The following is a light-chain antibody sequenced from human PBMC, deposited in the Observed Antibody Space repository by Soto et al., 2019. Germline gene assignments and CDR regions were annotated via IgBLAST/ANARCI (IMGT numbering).Light chain of an antibody. V-gene: IGLV2-14*01. CDR2: EVS. CDR1: SSDVGGYKY. CDR3: SSYAGSRTFV. J-gene: IGLJ2*01. Sequence: QSALTQPASVSGSPGESITIPCTGTSSDVGGYKYVSWYQQHPGKAPKLMIYEVSDRPSGVSNRFSGSKSGNTASLTISGLQAEDEADYYCSSYAGSRTFVFGGGTKLTVL.